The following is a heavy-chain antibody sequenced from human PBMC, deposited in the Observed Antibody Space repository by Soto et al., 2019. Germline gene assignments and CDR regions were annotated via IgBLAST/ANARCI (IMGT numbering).Heavy chain of an antibody. Sequence: SETLSLTCTVSGGSVSSGSYYWSWIRQPPGKGLEWIGYIYYSGSTNYNPSLKSRVTISVDTSKNQFSLKLSSVTAADTAVYYCARGRTEWLEYYYYGMDVWGQGTTVTVSS. D-gene: IGHD5-12*01. J-gene: IGHJ6*02. CDR2: IYYSGST. CDR1: GGSVSSGSYY. V-gene: IGHV4-61*01. CDR3: ARGRTEWLEYYYYGMDV.